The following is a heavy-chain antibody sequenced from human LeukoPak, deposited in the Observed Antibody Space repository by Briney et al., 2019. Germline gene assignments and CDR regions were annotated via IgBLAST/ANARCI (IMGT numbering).Heavy chain of an antibody. CDR1: GGSISSDY. D-gene: IGHD2-21*02. Sequence: SETLSLTCTTSGGSISSDYWSWIRQPPGKGLEWIGYLSLGEVAFYNPSLESRLTTSADTSKNQFSLNLTSVTAADTAMYYCVRVSTASGGAFDVWGQGAMVTVSS. CDR2: LSLGEVA. J-gene: IGHJ3*01. V-gene: IGHV4-59*13. CDR3: VRVSTASGGAFDV.